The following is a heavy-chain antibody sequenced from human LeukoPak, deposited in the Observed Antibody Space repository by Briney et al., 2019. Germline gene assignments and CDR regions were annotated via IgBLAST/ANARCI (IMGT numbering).Heavy chain of an antibody. J-gene: IGHJ4*02. V-gene: IGHV3-7*01. D-gene: IGHD1-26*01. CDR1: GFTFSRYW. Sequence: GGSLRLSCAASGFTFSRYWMSWVRQAPGKGLEWVANIKKDRSEKYYVDSVKGRFTISRDNAKNSLYLQMNSLRAEDTAIYYCASGTYYKTNYFDYWGQGTLVTVSS. CDR2: IKKDRSEK. CDR3: ASGTYYKTNYFDY.